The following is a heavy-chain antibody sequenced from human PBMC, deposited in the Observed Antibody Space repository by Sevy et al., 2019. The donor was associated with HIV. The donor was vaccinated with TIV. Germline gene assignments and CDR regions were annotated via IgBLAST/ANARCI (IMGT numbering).Heavy chain of an antibody. Sequence: SETLSLTCTVSGASVSSYSWSWIRQPPGKGLEWIGYIFYSGSTKYNPSLKSRVTISVDTSKNQFSLKLSSVTAADTAVYYCAREVQTISLNWFDPWGQGTLVTVSS. CDR2: IFYSGST. CDR1: GASVSSYS. V-gene: IGHV4-59*02. CDR3: AREVQTISLNWFDP. D-gene: IGHD1-1*01. J-gene: IGHJ5*02.